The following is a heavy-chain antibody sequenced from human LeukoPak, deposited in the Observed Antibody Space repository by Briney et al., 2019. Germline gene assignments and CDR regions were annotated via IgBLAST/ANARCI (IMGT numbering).Heavy chain of an antibody. CDR2: ISAYNGNT. V-gene: IGHV1-18*01. J-gene: IGHJ4*02. D-gene: IGHD3-22*01. Sequence: GASMKVSCKASGYTFTSYGISWVRQAPGQGLEWMGWISAYNGNTNYAQKLQGRVTMTTDASTSTAYMELRSLRSDDTAVYYCARDLTLYDSSGYYFDYWGQGTLVTVSS. CDR1: GYTFTSYG. CDR3: ARDLTLYDSSGYYFDY.